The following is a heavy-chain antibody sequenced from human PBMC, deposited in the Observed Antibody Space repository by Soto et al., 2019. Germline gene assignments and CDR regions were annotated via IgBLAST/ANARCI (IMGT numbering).Heavy chain of an antibody. CDR2: ISGSGAGT. J-gene: IGHJ4*02. CDR1: GFTFSSYA. D-gene: IGHD3-10*01. Sequence: EVQLLESGGGLVQPGGSLRLSCAVSGFTFSSYAMSWVRQAPGKGLEWVSAISGSGAGTYNADSVKSPFTISRDNLKNTVYLQMTGLRAEDTALYYCAKAESRTGSFDYWGQGTLVTVSS. V-gene: IGHV3-23*01. CDR3: AKAESRTGSFDY.